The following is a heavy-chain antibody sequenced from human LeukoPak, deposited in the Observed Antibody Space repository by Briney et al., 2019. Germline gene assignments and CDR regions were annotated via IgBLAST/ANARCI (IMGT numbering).Heavy chain of an antibody. CDR3: AREALNAYDSSGYYA. J-gene: IGHJ4*02. Sequence: PSETLSLTCTASGGSISSYYWSWIRQPPGKGLEWIGYIYYSGSTNYNPSLKSRVTISVDTSKNQFSLKLSSVTAADTAVYYCAREALNAYDSSGYYAWGQGTLVTVSS. CDR1: GGSISSYY. V-gene: IGHV4-59*01. CDR2: IYYSGST. D-gene: IGHD3-22*01.